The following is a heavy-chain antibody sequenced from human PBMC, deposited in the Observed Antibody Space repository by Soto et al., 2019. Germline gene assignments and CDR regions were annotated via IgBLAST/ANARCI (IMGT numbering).Heavy chain of an antibody. Sequence: GGSLRLSCAASGFTFSSYAMHWVRQAPGKGLEWVAVISYDGSNKYYADSVKGRFTISRDNSKNTLYLQMNSLRAEDTAVYYCASRGGYTGFGNDAFDIWGQGTMVTVSS. CDR3: ASRGGYTGFGNDAFDI. CDR2: ISYDGSNK. D-gene: IGHD3-10*01. V-gene: IGHV3-30-3*01. CDR1: GFTFSSYA. J-gene: IGHJ3*02.